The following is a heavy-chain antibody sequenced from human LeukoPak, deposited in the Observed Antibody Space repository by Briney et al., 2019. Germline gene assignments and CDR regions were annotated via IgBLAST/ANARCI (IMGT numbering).Heavy chain of an antibody. V-gene: IGHV1-24*01. CDR2: FDPEDGET. Sequence: GASVKVSCKVSGYTLTELSMHWVRQAPGKGLEWMGGFDPEDGETIYAQKFQGRVTMTEDTSTDTAYMELRSLRSEDTAVYYCATSRIVVVPAAIGPLIDYWGQGTLVTVSS. CDR3: ATSRIVVVPAAIGPLIDY. J-gene: IGHJ4*02. CDR1: GYTLTELS. D-gene: IGHD2-2*02.